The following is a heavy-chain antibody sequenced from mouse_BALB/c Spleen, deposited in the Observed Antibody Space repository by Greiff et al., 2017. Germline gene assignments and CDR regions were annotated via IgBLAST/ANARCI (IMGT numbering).Heavy chain of an antibody. V-gene: IGHV14-1*02. CDR1: GFNIKDYY. CDR3: AITTVVEEDYAMDY. J-gene: IGHJ4*01. D-gene: IGHD1-1*01. Sequence: EVQLQQSGAELVRPGALVKLSCKASGFNIKDYYMHWVKQRPEQGLEWIGWIDPENGNTIYDPKFQGKASITADTSSNTAYLQLSSLTSEDTAVYYCAITTVVEEDYAMDYWGQGTSVTVSS. CDR2: IDPENGNT.